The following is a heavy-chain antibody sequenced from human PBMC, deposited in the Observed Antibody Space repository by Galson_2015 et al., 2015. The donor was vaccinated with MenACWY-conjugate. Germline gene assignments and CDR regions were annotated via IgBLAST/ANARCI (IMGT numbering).Heavy chain of an antibody. CDR3: ARGFSGIFGVGGGYYYYYYMDV. D-gene: IGHD3-3*01. CDR2: ISSSSSYI. J-gene: IGHJ6*03. V-gene: IGHV3-21*01. Sequence: SLRLSCAASGFTFSSYSMNRVRQAPGKGLEWVSSISSSSSYIYYADSVKGRFTISRDNAKNSLYLQMNSLRAEDTAVYYCARGFSGIFGVGGGYYYYYYMDVWGKGTTVTVSS. CDR1: GFTFSSYS.